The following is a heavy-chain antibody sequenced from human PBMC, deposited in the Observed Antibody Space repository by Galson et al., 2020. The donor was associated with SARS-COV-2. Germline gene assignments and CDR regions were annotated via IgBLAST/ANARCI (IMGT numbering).Heavy chain of an antibody. CDR3: ARASNNYGSYNWFDP. Sequence: SGPTLVKPTQTLTLTCTFSGFSLNTSGMCVSWIRQPPGKALEWLALIDWDDDKYYNTSLKTRLTISKDTSKNQVVLTMTNMDPVDTATYYWARASNNYGSYNWFDPWGQGTLVTVSS. D-gene: IGHD1-26*01. CDR1: GFSLNTSGMC. CDR2: IDWDDDK. V-gene: IGHV2-70*01. J-gene: IGHJ5*02.